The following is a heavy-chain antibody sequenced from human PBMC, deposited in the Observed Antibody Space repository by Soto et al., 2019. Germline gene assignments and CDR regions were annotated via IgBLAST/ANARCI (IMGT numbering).Heavy chain of an antibody. CDR3: ARGGLYSYGPTYYFDY. CDR2: ISYEGSNQ. J-gene: IGHJ4*02. V-gene: IGHV3-30-3*01. CDR1: GYTFTSYA. Sequence: SCKASGYTFTSYAMHWVRQAPGKGLEWVAVISYEGSNQYYAESVKGRFTISRDNSRNALSLQMNSLRTEDTAVYYCARGGLYSYGPTYYFDYWGQGTPVTVSS. D-gene: IGHD5-18*01.